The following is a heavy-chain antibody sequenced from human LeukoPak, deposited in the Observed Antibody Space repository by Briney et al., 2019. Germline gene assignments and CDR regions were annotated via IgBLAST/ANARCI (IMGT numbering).Heavy chain of an antibody. CDR3: ARGDYVYDY. CDR1: GGSISSYY. D-gene: IGHD4-17*01. CDR2: IYHSGST. V-gene: IGHV4-59*12. J-gene: IGHJ4*02. Sequence: SETLSLTYTVSGGSISSYYWSWIRQPPGKGLEWIGYIYHSGSTYYNPSLKSRVTISVDRSKNQFSLKLSSVTAADTAVYYCARGDYVYDYWGQGTLVTVSS.